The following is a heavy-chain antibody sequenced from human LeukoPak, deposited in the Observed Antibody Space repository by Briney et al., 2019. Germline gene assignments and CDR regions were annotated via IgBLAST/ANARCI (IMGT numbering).Heavy chain of an antibody. CDR2: IYHSGST. J-gene: IGHJ5*02. D-gene: IGHD6-13*01. V-gene: IGHV4-38-2*02. CDR1: GYSISSGYY. CDR3: AREVYSSSWGNWFDP. Sequence: PSETLSLTCAVSGYSISSGYYWGWIRQPPGKGLEWIGSIYHSGSTYYNPSLKSRVTISVDTSKNQFSLKLSSVTAADTAVYYCAREVYSSSWGNWFDPWGQGTLVTVSS.